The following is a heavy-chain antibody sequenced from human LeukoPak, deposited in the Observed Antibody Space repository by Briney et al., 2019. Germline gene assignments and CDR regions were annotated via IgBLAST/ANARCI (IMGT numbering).Heavy chain of an antibody. CDR3: ARGVTRGMDV. V-gene: IGHV1-18*01. CDR2: ISCYNGDT. D-gene: IGHD3-10*01. CDR1: GYTFTRYG. Sequence: ASVKVSCKASGYTFTRYGISWVRQVPGQGLEWMGWISCYNGDTNYAQNLQGRVTLTTDTSTTTAYMELSNLKSEDTAGYYCARGVTRGMDVWGQGTTVTVSS. J-gene: IGHJ6*02.